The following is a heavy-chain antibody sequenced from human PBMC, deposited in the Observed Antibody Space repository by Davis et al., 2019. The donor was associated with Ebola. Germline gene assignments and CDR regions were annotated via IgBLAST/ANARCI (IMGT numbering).Heavy chain of an antibody. Sequence: HSQTLSLTCAISGDSVSSNIAAWNWIRQSPSRGLEWLGRTYYRSKWYHDFAVSVKSRITINPDTSKNQFSLQLNSETPEDTAVYYCTRASATSGYQFDYWGQGTLVTVSS. J-gene: IGHJ4*02. CDR1: GDSVSSNIAA. CDR3: TRASATSGYQFDY. D-gene: IGHD5-12*01. CDR2: TYYRSKWYH. V-gene: IGHV6-1*01.